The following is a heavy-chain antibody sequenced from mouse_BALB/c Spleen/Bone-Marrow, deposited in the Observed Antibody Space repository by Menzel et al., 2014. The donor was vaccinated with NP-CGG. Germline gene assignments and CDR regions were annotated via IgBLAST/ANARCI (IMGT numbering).Heavy chain of an antibody. CDR1: GYTFTSYW. D-gene: IGHD1-1*01. CDR2: IYPGDGDT. CDR3: AREGYYYGYAMDY. V-gene: IGHV1-87*01. Sequence: VQLQQSGAELARPGASVKLSCKASGYTFTSYWIQWAKQRPGQGLEWIGAIYPGDGDTRYTQKFKGKATLTADESSSTAYMQLSSLASEDSAVYYCAREGYYYGYAMDYWGQGTSVTVSS. J-gene: IGHJ4*01.